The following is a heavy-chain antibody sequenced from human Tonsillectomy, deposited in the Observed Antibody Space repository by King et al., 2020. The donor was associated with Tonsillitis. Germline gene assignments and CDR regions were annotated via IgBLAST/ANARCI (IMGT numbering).Heavy chain of an antibody. Sequence: VQLVESGGGVVQPGRSLRLSCAASGFTFSSYGMHWVRQAPGKGLEWVAVISYDGRNKYYADSVKGRFTIYRDNSKNTLYLQMNSLRAEDTAVYYCATDLHVLQQLVLYYYYGMDVWGQGTTVTVSS. CDR1: GFTFSSYG. J-gene: IGHJ6*02. CDR2: ISYDGRNK. CDR3: ATDLHVLQQLVLYYYYGMDV. D-gene: IGHD6-13*01. V-gene: IGHV3-30*03.